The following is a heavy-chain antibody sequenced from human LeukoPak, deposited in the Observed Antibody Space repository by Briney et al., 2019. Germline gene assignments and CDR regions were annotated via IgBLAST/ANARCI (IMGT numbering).Heavy chain of an antibody. CDR2: INGKGRRT. Sequence: GGSLRLSCTAYGFTFDDYAMNWVRQAPGRGLEWVAGINGKGRRTAYVESVKGRFTISRDNTKNSLSLQMNGLRAGDTALYHCARGRLRLGSFSLNYLYGMDVWGQGTTVTVSS. V-gene: IGHV3-20*01. J-gene: IGHJ6*02. D-gene: IGHD1-26*01. CDR3: ARGRLRLGSFSLNYLYGMDV. CDR1: GFTFDDYA.